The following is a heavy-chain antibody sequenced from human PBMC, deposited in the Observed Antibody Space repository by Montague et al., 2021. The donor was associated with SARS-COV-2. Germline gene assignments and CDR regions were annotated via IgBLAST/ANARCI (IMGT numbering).Heavy chain of an antibody. V-gene: IGHV2-5*02. Sequence: VKPTQTLTLTCTFSGFSLSTSGVGVGWTRQPPGKALEWLAFIXXXDDKRYSPSLKRRLTITKDTSKNQVVLTMTNMDPVDTATYYCAHSYGDYLFDYWGQGTLVTVSS. CDR1: GFSLSTSGVG. CDR3: AHSYGDYLFDY. J-gene: IGHJ4*02. D-gene: IGHD4-17*01. CDR2: IXXXDDK.